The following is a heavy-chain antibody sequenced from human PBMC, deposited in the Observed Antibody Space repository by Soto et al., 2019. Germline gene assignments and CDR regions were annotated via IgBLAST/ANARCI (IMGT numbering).Heavy chain of an antibody. CDR2: IYSSGST. V-gene: IGHV4-4*07. D-gene: IGHD3-3*01. Sequence: SQTLSLTCTVTGGAISGYYWTWIRQSDGGGLEWLGRIYSSGSTNYNPSLKSRVTIPLDTSMNYFSLRLSSVTAADTAVYYCARGQRFSDRFDPWGQGTLVTVSS. CDR3: ARGQRFSDRFDP. J-gene: IGHJ5*02. CDR1: GGAISGYY.